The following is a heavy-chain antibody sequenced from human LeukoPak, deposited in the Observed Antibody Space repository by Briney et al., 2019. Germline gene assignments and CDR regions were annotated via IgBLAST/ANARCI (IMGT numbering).Heavy chain of an antibody. V-gene: IGHV4-39*02. CDR1: GGSISSSSYY. CDR3: ARDFPYGDYGMDV. CDR2: IYYSVST. D-gene: IGHD4-17*01. J-gene: IGHJ6*02. Sequence: SETLSLTCTVSGGSISSSSYYWGWIRQPPGKGLEWIGSIYYSVSTYYNPSLKSRVTISVDTSKNQFSLKLSSVTAADTAVYYCARDFPYGDYGMDVWGQGTTVTVSS.